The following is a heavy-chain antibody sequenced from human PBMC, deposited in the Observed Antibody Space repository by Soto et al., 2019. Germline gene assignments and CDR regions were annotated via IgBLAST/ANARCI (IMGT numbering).Heavy chain of an antibody. V-gene: IGHV4-59*01. J-gene: IGHJ6*02. D-gene: IGHD2-2*01. CDR2: IYYSGST. Sequence: PSETLSLTCTVSGGFISSYYWSWIRQPPGKGLEWIGYIYYSGSTNYNPSLMSRVTISVDTSKNQFSLKLSSVTAADTAVYYCAGDRGLERYCSSTSCLPDYYYYGMDVWGPGTTGTGFS. CDR1: GGFISSYY. CDR3: AGDRGLERYCSSTSCLPDYYYYGMDV.